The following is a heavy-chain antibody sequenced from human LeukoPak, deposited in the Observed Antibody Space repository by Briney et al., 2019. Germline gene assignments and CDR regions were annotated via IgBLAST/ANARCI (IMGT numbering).Heavy chain of an antibody. V-gene: IGHV4-61*01. D-gene: IGHD4-23*01. Sequence: PSETLSLTCTVSGGSVSSGSYYWSWIRQPPGTGLEWIGYIYYSGSTNYNPSLKSRVTISVDTSKNQFSLKLSSVTAADTAVYYCARDYGGNSGSFDYWGQGTLVTVSS. J-gene: IGHJ4*02. CDR3: ARDYGGNSGSFDY. CDR2: IYYSGST. CDR1: GGSVSSGSYY.